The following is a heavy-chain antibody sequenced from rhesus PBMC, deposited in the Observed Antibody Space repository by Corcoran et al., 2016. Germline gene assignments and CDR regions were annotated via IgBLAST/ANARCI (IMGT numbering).Heavy chain of an antibody. CDR1: GFTFSDHY. Sequence: EVQLVESGGGLVQPGGSLRVSCAASGFTFSDHYIYWVRQGPGKGLGWVGFIRSKAYGGKAEYAASVKGRFTISRDNSKSIAYLQMSSLKTEDTAVYYCTRDRYSSGLSWGQGVLVTVSS. CDR2: IRSKAYGGKA. D-gene: IGHD6-31*01. J-gene: IGHJ4*01. CDR3: TRDRYSSGLS. V-gene: IGHV3-6*01.